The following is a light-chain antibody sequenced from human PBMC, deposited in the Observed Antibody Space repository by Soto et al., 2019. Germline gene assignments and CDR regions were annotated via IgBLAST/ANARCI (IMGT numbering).Light chain of an antibody. CDR2: EVD. J-gene: IGLJ1*01. Sequence: QSALTQPASVSGSPGQAITISCSGSSSDIGTYNIVSWYQHLPGKAPQLIIFEVDNRPSGVSDRCSASKSGNTASLTISGLHAEDEAEYYCSSYTTANSYVFGTGTKVTVL. CDR3: SSYTTANSYV. CDR1: SSDIGTYNI. V-gene: IGLV2-14*01.